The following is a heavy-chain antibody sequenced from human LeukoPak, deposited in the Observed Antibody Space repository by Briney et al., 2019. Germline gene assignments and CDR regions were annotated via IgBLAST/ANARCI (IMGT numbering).Heavy chain of an antibody. CDR2: MSASGGST. CDR1: GFTFSSYA. D-gene: IGHD6-19*01. J-gene: IGHJ4*02. CDR3: ARDIRARGWYGFDY. V-gene: IGHV3-23*01. Sequence: PGGSLRLSCAASGFTFSSYAMSWVRQAPGKGLEWVSTMSASGGSTHYADSVKGRFIVSRDNSKNTLYLQMNSLRAEDTAVYYCARDIRARGWYGFDYWGQGTLVTVSS.